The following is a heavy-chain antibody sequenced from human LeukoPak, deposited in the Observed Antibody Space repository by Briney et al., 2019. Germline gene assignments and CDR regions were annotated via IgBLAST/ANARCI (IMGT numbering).Heavy chain of an antibody. CDR2: MNPNSGNT. Sequence: ASVKVSCKTSGYTFTSFDINWARQATGQGLEWMGWMNPNSGNTGYAQKFQGRVTMTRNTSISTAYMELSSLRSEDTAVYYCASRSDYGDYSDYWGQGTLVTVSS. V-gene: IGHV1-8*02. J-gene: IGHJ4*02. CDR3: ASRSDYGDYSDY. D-gene: IGHD4-17*01. CDR1: GYTFTSFD.